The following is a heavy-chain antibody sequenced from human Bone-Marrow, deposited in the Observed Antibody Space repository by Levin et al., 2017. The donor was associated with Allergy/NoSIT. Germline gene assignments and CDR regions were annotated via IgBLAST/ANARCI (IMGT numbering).Heavy chain of an antibody. CDR3: ATMRMTPPIYYAGMDV. CDR1: GGSISSADFY. D-gene: IGHD3-10*01. V-gene: IGHV4-30-4*01. J-gene: IGHJ6*02. Sequence: TLSLTCTVSGGSISSADFYWTWVRQPPGKGLELIGYIFHTGDTYYVPSLKSRVAMSIDTSRNRFSLRLDSVTAADTAVYYCATMRMTPPIYYAGMDVWGQGTTVIVSS. CDR2: IFHTGDT.